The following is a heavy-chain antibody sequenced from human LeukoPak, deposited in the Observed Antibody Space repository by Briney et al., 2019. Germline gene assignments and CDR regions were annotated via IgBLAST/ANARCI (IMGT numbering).Heavy chain of an antibody. J-gene: IGHJ4*02. Sequence: SETLSLTCTVSGGSISSSSYYWGWIRQPPGKGLEWIGSIYYSGSTYYNPSLKSRVTISVDTSKNQFSLKLSSVTAADTAVYYCARASSRSGSVDYWGQGTLVTVSS. CDR1: GGSISSSSYY. V-gene: IGHV4-39*07. D-gene: IGHD1-26*01. CDR2: IYYSGST. CDR3: ARASSRSGSVDY.